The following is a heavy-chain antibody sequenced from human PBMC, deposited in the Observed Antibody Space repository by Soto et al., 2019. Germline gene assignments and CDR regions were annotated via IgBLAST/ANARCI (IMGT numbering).Heavy chain of an antibody. CDR3: ATAPGYTGYANRARFDP. D-gene: IGHD5-12*01. CDR2: IIPIFGTA. CDR1: GGALRKNA. Sequence: QVQLVQSGAEVKKPGSSVRLSCKASGGALRKNAITWVRQAPGQGLEWMGEIIPIFGTANYAQKFQGRVTMTEATSTNTAYMDLGSLVAGDTAVYYCATAPGYTGYANRARFDPWGQGTLVTVSS. V-gene: IGHV1-69*06. J-gene: IGHJ5*02.